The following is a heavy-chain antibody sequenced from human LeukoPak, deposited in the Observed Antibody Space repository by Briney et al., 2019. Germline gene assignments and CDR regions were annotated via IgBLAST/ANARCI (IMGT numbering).Heavy chain of an antibody. CDR1: GGSILTTNC. CDR3: TRESGAFSPFGF. CDR2: VHLSGAS. Sequence: SDTLSLTFAVPGGSILTTNCWSWVSHPPGKWLEWIGEVHLSGASNYYPSLNSRVSMSIDKSQNQLSLHLTSVTAADTAMYYCTRESGAFSPFGFWGQGTLVTVSS. D-gene: IGHD1-26*01. V-gene: IGHV4-4*02. J-gene: IGHJ4*02.